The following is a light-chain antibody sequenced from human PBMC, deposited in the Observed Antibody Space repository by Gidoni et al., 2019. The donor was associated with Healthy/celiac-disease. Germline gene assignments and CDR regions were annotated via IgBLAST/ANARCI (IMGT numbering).Light chain of an antibody. V-gene: IGLV2-14*01. J-gene: IGLJ2*01. CDR2: EVS. Sequence: QSALTQPASVSCSPVQSITISCTGTSSDVGGSNYVSCYQQHPGKSPKLMIYEVSNRPSGVSNRFSGSKSGNTASLTISGLQAEDEADYYCSSYTSSSTLVVFGGGTKLTVL. CDR3: SSYTSSSTLVV. CDR1: SSDVGGSNY.